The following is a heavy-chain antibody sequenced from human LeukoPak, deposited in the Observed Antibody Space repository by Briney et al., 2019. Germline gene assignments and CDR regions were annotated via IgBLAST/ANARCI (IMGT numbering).Heavy chain of an antibody. Sequence: GWSIRLSCAASGFTFSSYSMNWVRQAPGKGLEWVSYISSSSSTIYYADSVKGRFTISRDNAKNSLYLQMNSLRAEDTAVYYCARAGYSSRWPFDYWGPGTLVTIS. J-gene: IGHJ4*02. CDR2: ISSSSSTI. V-gene: IGHV3-48*01. CDR3: ARAGYSSRWPFDY. CDR1: GFTFSSYS. D-gene: IGHD6-13*01.